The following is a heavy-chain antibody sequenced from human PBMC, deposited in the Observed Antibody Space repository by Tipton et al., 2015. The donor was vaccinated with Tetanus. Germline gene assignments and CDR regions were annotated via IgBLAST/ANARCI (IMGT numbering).Heavy chain of an antibody. V-gene: IGHV4-30-4*01. J-gene: IGHJ4*02. CDR3: ARRRGVYSGSYFDY. D-gene: IGHD1-26*01. CDR1: GGSISSGDYY. CDR2: IYYSGST. Sequence: TLSLTCTVSGGSISSGDYYWSWIRQPSGKGLEWIGYIYYSGSTYYNPSLKSRVTISVDTSKNQFSLKLSSVTAADTAVYYCARRRGVYSGSYFDYWGQGTLVTVSS.